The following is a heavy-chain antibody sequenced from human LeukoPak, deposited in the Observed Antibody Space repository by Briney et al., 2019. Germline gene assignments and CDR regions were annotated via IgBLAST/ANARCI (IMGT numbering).Heavy chain of an antibody. J-gene: IGHJ4*02. CDR3: APWFGELLRNFDY. D-gene: IGHD3-10*01. CDR2: ISSSSSYR. CDR1: GFIFTNYN. Sequence: PGGSLRLSCAASGFIFTNYNMNWVRQAPGKGLEWVSSISSSSSYRYYADSVKGRFTISRDNAKKSLYLQMNSLRAEDTAVYYCAPWFGELLRNFDYWGQGTLVTVSS. V-gene: IGHV3-21*01.